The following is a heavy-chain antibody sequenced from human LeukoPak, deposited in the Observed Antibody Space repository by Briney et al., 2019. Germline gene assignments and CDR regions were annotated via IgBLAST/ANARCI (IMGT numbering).Heavy chain of an antibody. CDR2: INHSGST. J-gene: IGHJ3*02. D-gene: IGHD6-13*01. CDR3: AGIAAAGTGDAFDI. Sequence: SETLSLTCAVYGGSFSGYYWSWIRQPPGKGLEWIGEINHSGSTNYNPSLKSRVTISVDTSKNQFSLKLSSVTAADTAVYYCAGIAAAGTGDAFDIWGQGTMVTVSS. V-gene: IGHV4-34*01. CDR1: GGSFSGYY.